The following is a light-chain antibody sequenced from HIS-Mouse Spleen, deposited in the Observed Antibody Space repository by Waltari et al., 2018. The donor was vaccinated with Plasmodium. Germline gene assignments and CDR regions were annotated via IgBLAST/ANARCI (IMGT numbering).Light chain of an antibody. J-gene: IGLJ2*01. V-gene: IGLV2-8*01. CDR3: SSYAGSNNLV. CDR2: GVS. CDR1: SSDVGGYNY. Sequence: QSALTQPPSASGSPGQSVTISCTGTSSDVGGYNYVSWYQQHPGKAPKLSIYGVSKRPAGVPDRFSGSKSGNTASLTVSGLQAEDEADYYCSSYAGSNNLVFGGGTKLTVL.